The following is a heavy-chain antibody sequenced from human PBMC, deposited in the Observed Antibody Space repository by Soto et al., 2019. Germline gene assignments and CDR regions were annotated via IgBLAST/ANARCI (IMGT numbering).Heavy chain of an antibody. CDR2: INRSVGS. Sequence: PSETLSLTCDVSGESFSGYYWTWLRQSPGKGLEWIGEINRSVGSHYSPSLESRVTMSLDTSKNHFSLNLTSVTAADTAVYYCARDKITGLFDYWGQGTLVTVSS. V-gene: IGHV4-34*01. J-gene: IGHJ4*02. CDR3: ARDKITGLFDY. D-gene: IGHD2-8*02. CDR1: GESFSGYY.